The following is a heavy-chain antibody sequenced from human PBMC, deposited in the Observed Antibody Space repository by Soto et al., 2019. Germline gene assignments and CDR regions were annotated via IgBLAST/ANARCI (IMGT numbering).Heavy chain of an antibody. V-gene: IGHV4-31*03. CDR1: GATLNSGNYY. Sequence: SESLSLTCSVSGATLNSGNYYWSWIRQVPGKGLEWIGHIYVTGAVDYNPSLRDRITISQDTSERQFSLNLRLVTAADTAVYYCARLRIATNNYKWFDPWGQGTLVTVSS. CDR2: IYVTGAV. D-gene: IGHD2-21*01. J-gene: IGHJ5*02. CDR3: ARLRIATNNYKWFDP.